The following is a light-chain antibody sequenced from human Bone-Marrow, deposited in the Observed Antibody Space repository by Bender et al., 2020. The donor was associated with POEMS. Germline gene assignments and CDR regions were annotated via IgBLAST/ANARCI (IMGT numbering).Light chain of an antibody. CDR2: DVS. J-gene: IGLJ3*02. V-gene: IGLV2-14*02. Sequence: QSALTQPASVSGSPGQSITISCLGTSSDVGSFDLVSWYQQHPGKAPKLLIYDVSNRPSGVSNRFSGSKSGNTASLTISWLQAEEEADYYCSLYVSTYSDWAFGGGTKLTVL. CDR1: SSDVGSFDL. CDR3: SLYVSTYSDWA.